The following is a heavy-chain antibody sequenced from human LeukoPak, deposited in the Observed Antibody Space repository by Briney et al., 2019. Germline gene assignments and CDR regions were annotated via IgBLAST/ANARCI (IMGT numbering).Heavy chain of an antibody. CDR1: GDSVSSNTAA. D-gene: IGHD1-26*01. J-gene: IGHJ4*02. CDR3: ARGDEWELLSQFDY. V-gene: IGHV6-1*01. CDR2: TYYRSKWYN. Sequence: SQTLSLTCDISGDSVSSNTAAWNWIRQSPSRGLEWLGRTYYRSKWYNDYALSVKSRITINPDTSKNQFSLQLNSVTPEDTAVYYCARGDEWELLSQFDYWGQGTLVTVSS.